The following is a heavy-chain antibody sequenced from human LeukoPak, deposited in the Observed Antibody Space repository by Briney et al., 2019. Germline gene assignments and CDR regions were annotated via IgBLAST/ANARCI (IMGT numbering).Heavy chain of an antibody. CDR3: ARQLGQQLVLGSYYHMDV. CDR2: IYYSGST. Sequence: SKTLSLTCTVSGGSISSSGFYWGWIRQPPGKGLEWIGTIYYSGSTYYKPSLKSRVTISVDTSKNQFSLKLNSVTAADTAVYYCARQLGQQLVLGSYYHMDVWGKGTTVTVSS. CDR1: GGSISSSGFY. J-gene: IGHJ6*03. V-gene: IGHV4-39*01. D-gene: IGHD6-13*01.